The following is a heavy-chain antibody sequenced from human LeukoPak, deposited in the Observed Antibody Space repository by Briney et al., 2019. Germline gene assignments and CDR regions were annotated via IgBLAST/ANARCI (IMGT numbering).Heavy chain of an antibody. V-gene: IGHV4-59*08. CDR2: IYYSGST. Sequence: SETLSLTCTVSGGSISSYYWSWIRQPPGKGLEWIGSIYYSGSTYYNPSLKSRVTISVDTSKNEFSLKLSSVTAADTAVYYCARQDPPPLSAFDIWGQGTMVTVSS. CDR1: GGSISSYY. J-gene: IGHJ3*02. CDR3: ARQDPPPLSAFDI.